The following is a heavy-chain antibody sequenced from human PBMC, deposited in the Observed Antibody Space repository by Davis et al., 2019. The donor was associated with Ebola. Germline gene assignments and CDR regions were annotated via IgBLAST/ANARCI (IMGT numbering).Heavy chain of an antibody. CDR2: IYSGGIT. CDR3: ARVVGQQDWYFDL. CDR1: GFTVSTYY. Sequence: PGGSLRLSCAASGFTVSTYYMSWVRQAPGQGLEWVSIIYSGGITFYTDSVMGRFTISRDKSKSTLYLQMNSLRAEDTAVYYCARVVGQQDWYFDLWGPGTLVTVSS. J-gene: IGHJ2*01. D-gene: IGHD6-13*01. V-gene: IGHV3-53*01.